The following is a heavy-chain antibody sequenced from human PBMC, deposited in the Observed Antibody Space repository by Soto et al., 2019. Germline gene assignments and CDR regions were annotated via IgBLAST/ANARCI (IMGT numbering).Heavy chain of an antibody. CDR1: GYTFANYG. Sequence: QVQLVQSGAEVKKPGASVKVSCKVSGYTFANYGIRWARQAPGQGLEWMGWINTYNGNINYAQKLQGRVTMTTDTSTSTAYMELRSLRSDDTALYYCARERGNYKYFDYWGQGTLVTVSS. CDR2: INTYNGNI. D-gene: IGHD1-7*01. J-gene: IGHJ4*02. V-gene: IGHV1-18*01. CDR3: ARERGNYKYFDY.